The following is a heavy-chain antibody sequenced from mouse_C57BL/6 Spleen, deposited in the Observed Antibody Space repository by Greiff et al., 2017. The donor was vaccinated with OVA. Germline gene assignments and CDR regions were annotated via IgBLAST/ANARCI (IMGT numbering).Heavy chain of an antibody. Sequence: EVQGVESGGGLVKPGGSLKLSCAASGFTFSSYAMSWVRQTPEKRLEWVATISDGGSYTYYPDNVKGRFTISRDNAKNNLYLQMSHLKSEDTAMYYCARVYDYDAYYFDYWGQGTTLTVSS. CDR1: GFTFSSYA. V-gene: IGHV5-4*01. CDR3: ARVYDYDAYYFDY. D-gene: IGHD2-4*01. CDR2: ISDGGSYT. J-gene: IGHJ2*01.